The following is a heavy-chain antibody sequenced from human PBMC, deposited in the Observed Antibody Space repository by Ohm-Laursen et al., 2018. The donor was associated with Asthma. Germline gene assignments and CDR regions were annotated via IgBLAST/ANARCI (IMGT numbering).Heavy chain of an antibody. J-gene: IGHJ4*02. V-gene: IGHV1-69*13. CDR1: GGTFSSYA. CDR3: ASTNYDSSGRHFDY. CDR2: IIPIFGTA. Sequence: SVKVSCKASGGTFSSYAISWVRQAPGQGLEWMGGIIPIFGTANYAQKFQGRVTITADESTSTAYMELSSLRSEDTAVYYCASTNYDSSGRHFDYWGQGTLVTVSS. D-gene: IGHD3-22*01.